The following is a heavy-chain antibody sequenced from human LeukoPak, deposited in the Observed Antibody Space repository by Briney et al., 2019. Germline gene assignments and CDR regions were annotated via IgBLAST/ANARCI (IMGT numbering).Heavy chain of an antibody. J-gene: IGHJ3*02. D-gene: IGHD4-17*01. CDR3: QVDYGDYGAFDI. Sequence: SETLSLTCTVSGYSISSGYYWGWVRQPPGKGLEWIGNIYHSGTTYYNPSLRSRVTISLDMSKNQFSLNLSSLTAADTAVYYCQVDYGDYGAFDIWGHGTMVTVSS. CDR2: IYHSGTT. CDR1: GYSISSGYY. V-gene: IGHV4-38-2*02.